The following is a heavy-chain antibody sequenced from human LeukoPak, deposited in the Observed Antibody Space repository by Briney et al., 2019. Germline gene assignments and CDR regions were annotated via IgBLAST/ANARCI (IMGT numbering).Heavy chain of an antibody. CDR2: ISAYNGNT. V-gene: IGHV1-18*01. J-gene: IGHJ4*02. CDR1: GYTFTSYG. CDR3: ARTSDIAVAEGYFDY. D-gene: IGHD6-19*01. Sequence: ASVKVSCKASGYTFTSYGISWVRQAPGQGLEWTGWISAYNGNTNYAQKLQGRVTMTTDTSTSTAYMELRSLRSDDTAVYYCARTSDIAVAEGYFDYWGQGTLVTVSS.